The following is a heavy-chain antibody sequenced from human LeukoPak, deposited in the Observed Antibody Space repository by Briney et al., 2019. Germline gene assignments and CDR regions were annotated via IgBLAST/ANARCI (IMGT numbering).Heavy chain of an antibody. Sequence: SETLSLTCAVSGASISGHYWSWIRQPAGKGLEWLGYTHHSGATSYNPSLKSRSTMSLDTSNNQFSLKLSSVTAADTAVYYCARSSGHSYGDFDYWGQGNLVTVSS. CDR2: THHSGAT. CDR1: GASISGHY. V-gene: IGHV4-59*11. CDR3: ARSSGHSYGDFDY. D-gene: IGHD5-18*01. J-gene: IGHJ4*02.